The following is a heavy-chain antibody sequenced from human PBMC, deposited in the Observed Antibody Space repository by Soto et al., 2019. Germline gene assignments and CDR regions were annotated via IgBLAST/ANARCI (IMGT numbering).Heavy chain of an antibody. D-gene: IGHD6-6*01. CDR1: GYTFTGYY. CDR3: AKDLTRQLAYWLDP. J-gene: IGHJ5*02. V-gene: IGHV1-2*02. CDR2: INPNSGGT. Sequence: ASVKVFFKASGYTFTGYYMPWVRPAPGQGLEWMGWINPNSGGTNYAQKFQGRVTLTRDTSIATAYLTLTSLTSDDTALYYCAKDLTRQLAYWLDPWGQGTQVTVSS.